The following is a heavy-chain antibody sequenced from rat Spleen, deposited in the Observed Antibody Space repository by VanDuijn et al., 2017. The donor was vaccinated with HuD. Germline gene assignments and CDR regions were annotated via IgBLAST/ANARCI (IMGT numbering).Heavy chain of an antibody. J-gene: IGHJ2*01. Sequence: EVQLVESGGGLVQPGRSLKLSCSASGFTFSNYYMAWVRQAPTKGLEWVASTSTGGGNTYHRDSGKGRFTISRDNAKSTLYLQMDSLRSEDTATYYCARLNYYYDGSYYYYFDYWGQGVMVTVSS. CDR2: TSTGGGNT. D-gene: IGHD1-12*02. CDR1: GFTFSNYY. V-gene: IGHV5-25*01. CDR3: ARLNYYYDGSYYYYFDY.